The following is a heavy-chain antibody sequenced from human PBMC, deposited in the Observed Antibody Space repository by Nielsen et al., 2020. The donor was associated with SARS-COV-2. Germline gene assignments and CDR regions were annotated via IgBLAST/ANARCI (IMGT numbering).Heavy chain of an antibody. J-gene: IGHJ4*02. CDR1: GFTFSSYS. CDR3: ARVPFGSSFIDY. Sequence: GESLKISCAASGFTFSSYSMNWVRQAPGKGLEWVSSISSSSSYIYYADSVKGRFTISRDNAKNSLYLQMNSLRAEDTVVYYCARVPFGSSFIDYWGQGTLVTVSS. D-gene: IGHD6-13*01. V-gene: IGHV3-21*01. CDR2: ISSSSSYI.